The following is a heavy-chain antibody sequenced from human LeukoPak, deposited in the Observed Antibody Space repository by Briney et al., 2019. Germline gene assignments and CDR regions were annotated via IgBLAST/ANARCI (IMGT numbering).Heavy chain of an antibody. D-gene: IGHD3-22*01. CDR2: ISGSGSST. CDR3: AKDRQYYYDSSGYSPKGSGRPYYFDY. J-gene: IGHJ4*02. V-gene: IGHV3-23*01. CDR1: GFTFSSYA. Sequence: PGGSLRLSCAASGFTFSSYAMSWVRQAPGKGLEWVSAISGSGSSTYYADSVKGRFTISRDNSKNTLYLQMNSLRAEDTAVYYCAKDRQYYYDSSGYSPKGSGRPYYFDYWGQGTLVTVSS.